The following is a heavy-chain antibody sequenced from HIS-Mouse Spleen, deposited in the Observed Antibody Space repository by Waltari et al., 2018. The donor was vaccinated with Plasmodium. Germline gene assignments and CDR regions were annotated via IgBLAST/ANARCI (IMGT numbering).Heavy chain of an antibody. CDR3: AKTIKYYDILTGYPFDY. Sequence: EVQLLESGGGLVQPGGSLRLSCAASGFTFSSYAMSWVRQATGKGREWGSAFRGSGGSTYYADSVKGRFTISRDNSKNTLYLQMNSLRAEDTAVYYCAKTIKYYDILTGYPFDYWGQGTLVTVSS. CDR2: FRGSGGST. CDR1: GFTFSSYA. D-gene: IGHD3-9*01. J-gene: IGHJ4*02. V-gene: IGHV3-23*01.